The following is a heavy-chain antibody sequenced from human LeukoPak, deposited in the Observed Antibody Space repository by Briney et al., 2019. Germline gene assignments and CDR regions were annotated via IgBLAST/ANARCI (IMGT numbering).Heavy chain of an antibody. V-gene: IGHV3-74*01. CDR1: GFTFSSYW. CDR3: ARDRPSLLWFGELSGWFDP. Sequence: PGGSLRLSCAASGFTFSSYWMHWARQAPGKGLVWVSRINSDGSSTSYADSVKGRFTISRDNAKNTLYLQMNSLRAEDTAVYYCARDRPSLLWFGELSGWFDPWGQGTLVTVSS. J-gene: IGHJ5*02. CDR2: INSDGSST. D-gene: IGHD3-10*01.